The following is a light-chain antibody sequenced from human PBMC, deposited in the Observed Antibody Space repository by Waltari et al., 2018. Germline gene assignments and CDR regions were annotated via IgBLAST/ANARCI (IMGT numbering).Light chain of an antibody. CDR2: WTS. J-gene: IGKJ4*01. Sequence: DIQMTQSPSTLSASVGDRVTSTCRASQYITTSLAWYQQKPGKAPKVLIFWTSHLKRGVSSMFSGSGSGTEFTLTINSLQPDDFATYYCEQFHSYPVTLGGGTKVEIK. CDR3: EQFHSYPVT. V-gene: IGKV1-5*03. CDR1: QYITTS.